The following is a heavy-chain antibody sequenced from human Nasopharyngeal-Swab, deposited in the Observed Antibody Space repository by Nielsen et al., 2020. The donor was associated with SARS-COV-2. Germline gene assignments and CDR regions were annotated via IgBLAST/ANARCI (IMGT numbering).Heavy chain of an antibody. CDR3: ARGSRGYYFDY. CDR2: IYTSGST. CDR1: GGSISSGSYY. D-gene: IGHD2-15*01. J-gene: IGHJ4*02. Sequence: SETLSLTCTASGGSISSGSYYWSWIRQPAGKGLEWIGRIYTSGSTNYNPSLKSRVTISVDTSKNQFSLKLSSVTAADTAVYYCARGSRGYYFDYWGQGTLVTVSS. V-gene: IGHV4-61*02.